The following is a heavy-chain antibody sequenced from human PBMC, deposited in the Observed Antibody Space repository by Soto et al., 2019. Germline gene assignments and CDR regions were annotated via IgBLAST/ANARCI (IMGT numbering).Heavy chain of an antibody. D-gene: IGHD1-26*01. CDR2: MQPSSGRT. Sequence: QVQLVQSGAEVREPGASVKVSCKASGYSFTSLDINWVRQTTGQGLEWMGWMQPSSGRTDYAQKFQGRVTMTRDTSINTAYMERSSLTSDDTAFYYWARGVTAGVDYWGQGTLVTVAA. J-gene: IGHJ4*02. V-gene: IGHV1-8*01. CDR3: ARGVTAGVDY. CDR1: GYSFTSLD.